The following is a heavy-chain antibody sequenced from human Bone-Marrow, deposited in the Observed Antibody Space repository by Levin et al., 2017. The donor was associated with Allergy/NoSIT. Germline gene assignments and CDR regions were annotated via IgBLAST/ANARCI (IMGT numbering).Heavy chain of an antibody. CDR3: ARMPTDSILRYFDWPSVYNWFDP. CDR1: GYTFTGYY. V-gene: IGHV1-2*02. Sequence: ASVKVSCKASGYTFTGYYMHWVRQAPGQGLEWMGWINPNSGGTNYAQKFQGRVTMTRDTSISTAYMELSRLRSDDTAVYYCARMPTDSILRYFDWPSVYNWFDPWGQGTLVTVSS. J-gene: IGHJ5*02. CDR2: INPNSGGT. D-gene: IGHD3-9*01.